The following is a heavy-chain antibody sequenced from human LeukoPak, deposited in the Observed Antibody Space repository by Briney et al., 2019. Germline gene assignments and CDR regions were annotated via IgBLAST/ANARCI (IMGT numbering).Heavy chain of an antibody. V-gene: IGHV1-2*02. CDR2: INPNSGGT. CDR3: ARNEWELPNWFDP. Sequence: ASVKVSCKASGYTFTGYYMRWVRQAPGQGLEWMGWINPNSGGTNYAQKFQGRVTMTRDTSISTAYMELSRLRSDDTAVYYCARNEWELPNWFDPWGQGTLVTVSS. J-gene: IGHJ5*02. CDR1: GYTFTGYY. D-gene: IGHD1-26*01.